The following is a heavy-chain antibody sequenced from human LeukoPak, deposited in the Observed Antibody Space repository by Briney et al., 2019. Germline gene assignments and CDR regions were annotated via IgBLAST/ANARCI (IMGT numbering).Heavy chain of an antibody. V-gene: IGHV3-64*01. Sequence: GGSLRLSCAASGFTFSSYAMHWVRQAPGKGLEYVSAISSNGGSTYYANSVKGRFTISRDNSKNTLYLQMGSLRAEDMAVYYCARDSGSGWTIYYNYGMDVWGQGTTVTVSS. CDR3: ARDSGSGWTIYYNYGMDV. CDR2: ISSNGGST. CDR1: GFTFSSYA. D-gene: IGHD6-19*01. J-gene: IGHJ6*02.